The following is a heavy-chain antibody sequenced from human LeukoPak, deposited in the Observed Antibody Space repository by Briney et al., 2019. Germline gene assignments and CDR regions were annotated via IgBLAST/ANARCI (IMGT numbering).Heavy chain of an antibody. V-gene: IGHV3-21*01. CDR3: ARDLRGGGAYFDY. J-gene: IGHJ4*02. D-gene: IGHD1-26*01. CDR1: GFTFSSYA. CDR2: ISSSSSYI. Sequence: PGGSLRLSCAASGFTFSSYAMTWVRQAPGKGLEWVSSISSSSSYIYYADSVKGRFTISRDNAKNSLYLQMNSLRAEDTAVYYCARDLRGGGAYFDYWGQGTLVTVSS.